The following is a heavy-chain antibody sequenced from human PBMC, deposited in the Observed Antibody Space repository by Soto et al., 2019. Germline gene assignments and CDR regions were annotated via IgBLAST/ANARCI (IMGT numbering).Heavy chain of an antibody. CDR2: IYPGDSDT. J-gene: IGHJ5*02. CDR1: GYSFTSYW. Sequence: RGESLKISCKGSGYSFTSYWIGWVRQMPGKGLEWMGIIYPGDSDTRYSPSFQGQVTISADKSISTAYLQWSSLKASDTAMYYCARVGYYYGSGSLGRFDPWGQGTLVTVSS. V-gene: IGHV5-51*01. D-gene: IGHD3-10*01. CDR3: ARVGYYYGSGSLGRFDP.